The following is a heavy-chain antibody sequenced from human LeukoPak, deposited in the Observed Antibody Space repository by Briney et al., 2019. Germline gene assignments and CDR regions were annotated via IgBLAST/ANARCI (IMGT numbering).Heavy chain of an antibody. Sequence: PGGSLRLSCAASGFTFSSYAMSWVRQAPGKGLEWVSAISGSGGSTYYAGSVKGRFTISRDNAKNSLYLQMNSLRAEDTAVYYCARDLYYYDSSGGIWGQGTMVTVSS. D-gene: IGHD3-22*01. CDR3: ARDLYYYDSSGGI. CDR1: GFTFSSYA. J-gene: IGHJ3*02. CDR2: ISGSGGST. V-gene: IGHV3-23*01.